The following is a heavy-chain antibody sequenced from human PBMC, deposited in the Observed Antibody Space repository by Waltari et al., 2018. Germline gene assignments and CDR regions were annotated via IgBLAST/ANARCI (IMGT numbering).Heavy chain of an antibody. Sequence: QLHLRGPAPGLVKPSEPLSLTATSPGGPIAIVSTSGGGIRRPPGKGLEWIGSIYYSGSTYYNPSLKSRVTISVDTSKNQFSLKLSSVTAADTAVYYCARHSDFWSGYSSFDYWGQGTLVTVSS. CDR3: ARHSDFWSGYSSFDY. CDR1: GGPIAIVSTS. D-gene: IGHD3-3*01. J-gene: IGHJ4*02. V-gene: IGHV4-39*01. CDR2: IYYSGST.